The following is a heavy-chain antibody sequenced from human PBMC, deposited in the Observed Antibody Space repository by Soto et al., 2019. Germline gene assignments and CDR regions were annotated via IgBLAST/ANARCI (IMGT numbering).Heavy chain of an antibody. CDR2: LHWDDDK. V-gene: IGHV2-5*02. Sequence: QITLKESGPTLVKPTQTLTLTCTFSGFSLSTSAVGVGWFRHPLGKSLGWLALLHWDDDKRYSPSLKSRLTRPKPTSKTQVVLTITSMDPVDTATYYFTHRINRGWVYWGQGTLVTVSS. D-gene: IGHD7-27*01. CDR1: GFSLSTSAVG. J-gene: IGHJ4*02. CDR3: THRINRGWVY.